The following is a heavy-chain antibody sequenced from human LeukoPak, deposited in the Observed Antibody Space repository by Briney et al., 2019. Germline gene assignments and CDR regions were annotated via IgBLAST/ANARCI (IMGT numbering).Heavy chain of an antibody. J-gene: IGHJ3*02. CDR3: ARRFNSGNDDVFDI. CDR1: GGSISGNA. Sequence: SETLSLTCTVSGGSISGNAWNWVRQPAGKGLEWVGRILTSGDTVYNPSLESRVTMSLDTPKNQFSLKLNSLTAADTAVYYCARRFNSGNDDVFDIWGQGTMVAVSS. D-gene: IGHD1-1*01. CDR2: ILTSGDT. V-gene: IGHV4-4*07.